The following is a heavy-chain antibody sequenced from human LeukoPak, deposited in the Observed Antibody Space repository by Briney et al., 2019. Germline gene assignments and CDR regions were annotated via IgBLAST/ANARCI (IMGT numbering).Heavy chain of an antibody. CDR3: TTDFWIYCSGGSCRNWFDP. CDR1: GFTFSNAW. Sequence: GGSLRLSCAASGFTFSNAWMSWVRQAPGKGLEWVGRIKSKTDGGTTDYAAPVKGRFTISRDDSKNTLYLQMNSLKTEDTAVYYCTTDFWIYCSGGSCRNWFDPWGQGTLVTVSS. V-gene: IGHV3-15*01. J-gene: IGHJ5*02. CDR2: IKSKTDGGTT. D-gene: IGHD2-15*01.